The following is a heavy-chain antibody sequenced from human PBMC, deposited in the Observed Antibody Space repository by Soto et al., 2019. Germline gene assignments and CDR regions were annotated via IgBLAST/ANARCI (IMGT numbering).Heavy chain of an antibody. CDR3: ARRYSSGWYSSWFDP. CDR2: IYYSGST. CDR1: GCSISSSSYY. J-gene: IGHJ5*02. D-gene: IGHD6-19*01. Sequence: SETLSLTCTFSGCSISSSSYYLGWIRQPPGKGLEWIGSIYYSGSTYYNPSLKSRVTISVDTSKNQFSLKLKSVTAADTAVYYCARRYSSGWYSSWFDPWGQGTLVTVSS. V-gene: IGHV4-39*01.